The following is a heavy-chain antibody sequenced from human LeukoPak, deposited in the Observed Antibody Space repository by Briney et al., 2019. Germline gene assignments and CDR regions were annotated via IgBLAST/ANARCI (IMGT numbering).Heavy chain of an antibody. CDR3: ARVKYYYDSSGYYYFDY. CDR2: ISASNGNT. J-gene: IGHJ4*02. CDR1: GYTFTSYG. V-gene: IGHV1-18*01. D-gene: IGHD3-22*01. Sequence: ASVKVSCKASGYTFTSYGISWVRQAPGQGLEWMGWISASNGNTNYAQKLQGRVTMTTDTSTSTAYMELRSLRSDDTAVYYCARVKYYYDSSGYYYFDYWGQGTLVTVSS.